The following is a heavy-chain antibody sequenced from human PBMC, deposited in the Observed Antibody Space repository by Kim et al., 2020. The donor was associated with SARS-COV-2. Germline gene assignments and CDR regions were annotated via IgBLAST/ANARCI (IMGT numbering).Heavy chain of an antibody. J-gene: IGHJ3*02. V-gene: IGHV1-69*13. CDR1: GGTFSSYA. CDR3: ARGTLAYCGGDCYGDAFDI. CDR2: IIPIFGTA. Sequence: SVKVSCKASGGTFSSYAISWVRQAPGQGLEWMGGIIPIFGTANYAQKFQGRVTITADESTSTAYMELSSLRSEDTAVYYCARGTLAYCGGDCYGDAFDIWGQGTMVTVSS. D-gene: IGHD2-21*02.